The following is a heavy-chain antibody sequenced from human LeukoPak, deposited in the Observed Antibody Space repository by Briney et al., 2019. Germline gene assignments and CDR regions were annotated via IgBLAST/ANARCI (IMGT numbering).Heavy chain of an antibody. J-gene: IGHJ4*02. Sequence: GGSLRLSCAASGFTFSSYAMHWVRQAPGKGLEWVAVISYDGSNKYYADSVKGRFTISRDNSKNTLYLQMNSLRAEDTAVYYCARGLSGYYYWGQGTLVTVSS. CDR1: GFTFSSYA. V-gene: IGHV3-30-3*01. CDR3: ARGLSGYYY. D-gene: IGHD3-22*01. CDR2: ISYDGSNK.